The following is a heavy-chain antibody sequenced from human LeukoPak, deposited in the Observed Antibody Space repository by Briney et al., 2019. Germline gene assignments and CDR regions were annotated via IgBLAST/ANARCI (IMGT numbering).Heavy chain of an antibody. Sequence: SETQSLTCAVYGGSFSGYYWSWIRQTPGKGLEWIGEINHSGSTNYNPSLKSRVTISVDTSKNQFSLKLSSVTAADTAVYYCARTRITIFGVAKSRFDYWGQGTLVTVSS. D-gene: IGHD3-3*01. V-gene: IGHV4-34*01. J-gene: IGHJ4*02. CDR2: INHSGST. CDR3: ARTRITIFGVAKSRFDY. CDR1: GGSFSGYY.